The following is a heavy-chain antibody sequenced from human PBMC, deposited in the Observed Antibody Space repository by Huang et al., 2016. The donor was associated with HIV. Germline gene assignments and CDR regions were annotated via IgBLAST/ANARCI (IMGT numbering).Heavy chain of an antibody. CDR1: EFTFSDYA. Sequence: QVQLVESGGGVVQPGRSLRLSCSASEFTFSDYAMHWVRQAPGKGLEWLAVISYDGNYKNHADSVKGRFTISRDNSKNTLYLEMNSLRAADTAVYFCAKEIAVPGSRWFDPWGQGTLVTVSS. CDR3: AKEIAVPGSRWFDP. CDR2: ISYDGNYK. D-gene: IGHD6-13*01. V-gene: IGHV3-30*18. J-gene: IGHJ5*02.